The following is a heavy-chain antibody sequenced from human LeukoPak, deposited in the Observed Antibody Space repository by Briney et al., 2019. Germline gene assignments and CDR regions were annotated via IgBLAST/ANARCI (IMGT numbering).Heavy chain of an antibody. V-gene: IGHV4-39*07. J-gene: IGHJ4*02. CDR1: GGSISSSSYY. CDR2: IYHSGST. Sequence: SETLSLTCTVSGGSISSSSYYWGWIRQPPGKGLEWIGYIYHSGSTYYNPSLKSRVTISVDRSKNQFSLKLSSVTAADTAVYYCAIRVGAAREDWGQGTLVTVSS. D-gene: IGHD1-26*01. CDR3: AIRVGAARED.